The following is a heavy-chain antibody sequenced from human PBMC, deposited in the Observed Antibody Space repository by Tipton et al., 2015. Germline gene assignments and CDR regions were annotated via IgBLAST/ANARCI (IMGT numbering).Heavy chain of an antibody. Sequence: TRSLTCTVSGGSISRSSYYWGWIRQPPGKGLEWIGSIYYSGSTYYNPSLKSRVTISVDTSKNQFSLKLSSVTAADTAVYYCARHRPYSSSGADYFDYWGQGTLVTVSS. CDR3: ARHRPYSSSGADYFDY. J-gene: IGHJ4*02. CDR1: GGSISRSSYY. CDR2: IYYSGST. V-gene: IGHV4-39*01. D-gene: IGHD6-6*01.